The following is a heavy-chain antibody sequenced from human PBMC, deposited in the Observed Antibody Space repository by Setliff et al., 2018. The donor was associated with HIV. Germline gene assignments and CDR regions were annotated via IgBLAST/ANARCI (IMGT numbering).Heavy chain of an antibody. V-gene: IGHV1-18*01. CDR1: GYTFIRHG. CDR3: ARLSVGAYHYSSSVDLDY. D-gene: IGHD3-22*01. J-gene: IGHJ4*02. Sequence: ASVMVSCKAYGYTFIRHGISWVRQAPGQGLEWMGLISAYNGNTNYAENSQGRVTMTTDTSTRTAYMELRSLRSDDTAVYYCARLSVGAYHYSSSVDLDYWGQGSLVTVSS. CDR2: ISAYNGNT.